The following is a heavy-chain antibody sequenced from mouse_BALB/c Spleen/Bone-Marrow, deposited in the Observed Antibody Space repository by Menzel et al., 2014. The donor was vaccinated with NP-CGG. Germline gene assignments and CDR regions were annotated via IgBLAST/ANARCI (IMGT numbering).Heavy chain of an antibody. CDR3: ARNANWLFTY. V-gene: IGHV1-54*01. CDR2: INPGSGGS. CDR1: GYDFTGYL. Sequence: VQLQQSGAEVVRPGTSVKVSCKASGYDFTGYLIEWIKQRPGQGLEWIGVINPGSGGSNYNEKFTGKATLTVDKSSSTAYMQLSSLTSDDSAVYFCARNANWLFTYWGQGTLVTVSA. J-gene: IGHJ3*01. D-gene: IGHD4-1*01.